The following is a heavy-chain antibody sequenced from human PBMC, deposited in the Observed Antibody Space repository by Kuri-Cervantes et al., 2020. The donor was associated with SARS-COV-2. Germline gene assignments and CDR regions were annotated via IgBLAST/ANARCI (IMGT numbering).Heavy chain of an antibody. J-gene: IGHJ3*02. CDR3: ASFGSGWYDDAFDI. V-gene: IGHV3-11*03. Sequence: GGSLRLSCAASGFTFSDYYMSWIRQAPGKGLEWVSYISSSSSYTNYADSVKGRFTVSRDNAKNSLYLQMNSLRAEDTAVYYCASFGSGWYDDAFDIWGQGTMVTVSS. CDR2: ISSSSSYT. D-gene: IGHD6-19*01. CDR1: GFTFSDYY.